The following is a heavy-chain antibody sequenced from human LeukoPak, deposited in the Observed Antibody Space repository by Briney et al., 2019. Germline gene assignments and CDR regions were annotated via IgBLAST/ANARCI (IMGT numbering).Heavy chain of an antibody. Sequence: SETLSLTCSVSGDSISNYYWSWIRQSAAKGLERIGRIYSSGSTDYNPSLKIRVSMSVDTSKNQFSLKLSSVTAADTAVYYSARARGYLIAATPQNWFDPWGQGTLVTVSS. CDR3: ARARGYLIAATPQNWFDP. CDR1: GDSISNYY. V-gene: IGHV4-4*07. D-gene: IGHD6-13*01. CDR2: IYSSGST. J-gene: IGHJ5*02.